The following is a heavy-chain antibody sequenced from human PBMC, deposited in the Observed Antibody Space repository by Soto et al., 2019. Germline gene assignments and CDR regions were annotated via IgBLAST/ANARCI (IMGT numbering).Heavy chain of an antibody. CDR1: GASIRSSSYY. D-gene: IGHD3-10*01. CDR2: IYFSGTT. Sequence: SETLSLTCNVSGASIRSSSYYWGWLRQSPGKGLEWIGSIYFSGTTYYNPSLKSRVTISVDTSKNQFSLKLTSVTAADTAVYYCARGDFASGSYYNPTPTWFDPWGQGTLVTVSS. J-gene: IGHJ5*02. V-gene: IGHV4-39*01. CDR3: ARGDFASGSYYNPTPTWFDP.